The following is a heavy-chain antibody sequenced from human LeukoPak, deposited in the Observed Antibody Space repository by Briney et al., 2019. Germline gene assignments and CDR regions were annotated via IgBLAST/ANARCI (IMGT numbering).Heavy chain of an antibody. J-gene: IGHJ6*03. CDR3: ARDPYSGSYGNEYYYYMDV. D-gene: IGHD1-26*01. V-gene: IGHV3-21*01. CDR1: GFTLSSYE. CDR2: ITSSSTYI. Sequence: GGSLRLSCTASGFTLSSYEMSWIRQAPGKGLEWVSSITSSSTYIYYADSVKGRFTISRDNARNSLSLQMNSLRAEDTAVYYCARDPYSGSYGNEYYYYMDVWGNGTTVTISS.